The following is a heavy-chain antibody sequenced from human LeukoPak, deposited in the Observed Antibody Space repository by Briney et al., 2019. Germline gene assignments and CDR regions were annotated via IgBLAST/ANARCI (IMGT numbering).Heavy chain of an antibody. CDR2: IYSSGST. V-gene: IGHV4-4*07. CDR1: GGSISSYY. D-gene: IGHD6-19*01. J-gene: IGHJ4*02. Sequence: SETPSLTCTVSGGSISSYYWSWVRQPAGKGLEWIGRIYSSGSTNYNPSLKSRVAMSVDTSKNQFSLKLSSVTAADTAVFYCARDRSSGWSHHVDYWGQGTLVTVSS. CDR3: ARDRSSGWSHHVDY.